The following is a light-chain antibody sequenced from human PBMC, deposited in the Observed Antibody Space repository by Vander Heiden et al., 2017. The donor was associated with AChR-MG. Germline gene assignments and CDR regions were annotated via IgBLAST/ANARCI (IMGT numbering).Light chain of an antibody. CDR3: QCDDELRFT. CDR1: QDISNY. Sequence: DIQMTQSPSSLSASVGDRVTITCQASQDISNYLNWYQQKPGQAPKLLIYDASDLETGVPARFSGSGSGTDFTFTISALQSVDAATYYCQCDDELRFTFGGGTTVEI. V-gene: IGKV1-33*01. CDR2: DAS. J-gene: IGKJ4*01.